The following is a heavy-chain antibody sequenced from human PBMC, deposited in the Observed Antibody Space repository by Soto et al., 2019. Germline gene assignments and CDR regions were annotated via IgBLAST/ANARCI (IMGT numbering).Heavy chain of an antibody. CDR3: ARIDCTGNNCSPYYYYPMDV. CDR1: GFTFNTYG. D-gene: IGHD2-8*02. Sequence: GGSLRLSCAASGFTFNTYGMHWVRQAPGKGLEWLAVIWYDGSIKYYTDSVKGRFTISRDNSKNTMYLQMNSLRGEDTAVYYCARIDCTGNNCSPYYYYPMDVWGQGTTVTVSS. J-gene: IGHJ6*02. CDR2: IWYDGSIK. V-gene: IGHV3-33*01.